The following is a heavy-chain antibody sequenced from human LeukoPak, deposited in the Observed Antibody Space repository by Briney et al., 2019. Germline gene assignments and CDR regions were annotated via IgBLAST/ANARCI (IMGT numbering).Heavy chain of an antibody. D-gene: IGHD3-10*01. J-gene: IGHJ4*02. CDR3: ARDLGWGSGSYSPDY. CDR1: VYTFTSYG. V-gene: IGHV1-18*01. Sequence: ASVKASCKASVYTFTSYGIIWVRQAPGQGLEWMGWISAYNGNTNYAQKVQGRVTMTTDTSTSTAYMELRSLRSDDTAVYYCARDLGWGSGSYSPDYWGQGTLVTVSS. CDR2: ISAYNGNT.